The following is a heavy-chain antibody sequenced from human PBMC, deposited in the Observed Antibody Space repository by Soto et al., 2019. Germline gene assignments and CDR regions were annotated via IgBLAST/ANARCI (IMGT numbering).Heavy chain of an antibody. J-gene: IGHJ4*02. Sequence: EVLLLESGRGLVQPGKSLRLSCAASGFTFGNFVMSWVRQAPGKGMEWGSATSGSGSNTFSADFVKARCSISRDNSKNTLSLQTNSLRAEDTAVYYCDRVHIQDVENIFDSWGQGTLVNVSS. D-gene: IGHD1-1*01. CDR1: GFTFGNFV. CDR2: TSGSGSNT. V-gene: IGHV3-23*01. CDR3: DRVHIQDVENIFDS.